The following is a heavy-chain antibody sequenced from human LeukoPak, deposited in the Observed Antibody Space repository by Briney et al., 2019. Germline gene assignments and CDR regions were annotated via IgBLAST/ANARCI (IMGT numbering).Heavy chain of an antibody. CDR2: IIPIFGTT. J-gene: IGHJ3*02. Sequence: SVTVSCKTSGGTFSSYTITWVRQAPGQGREWMGGIIPIFGTTNSAQKFQGRVTITADESTSTAYMELSSLRSEDTAVYYCARGWQLGGDLGDAFDIWGQGTMATVSS. D-gene: IGHD2-21*01. CDR3: ARGWQLGGDLGDAFDI. CDR1: GGTFSSYT. V-gene: IGHV1-69*13.